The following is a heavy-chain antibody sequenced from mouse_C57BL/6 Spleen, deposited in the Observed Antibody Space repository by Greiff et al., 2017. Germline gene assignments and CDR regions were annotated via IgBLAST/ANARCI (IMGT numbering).Heavy chain of an antibody. CDR1: GYTFTSYW. V-gene: IGHV1-69*01. CDR3: ARRSYYSNYAWYFDV. CDR2: IDPSDSYT. Sequence: VQLQQPGAELVMPGASVKLSCKASGYTFTSYWMHWVKQRPGQGLEWIGEIDPSDSYTNYNQTFKGKSTLTVDKSSSTAYMQLSSLTSEDSAVYYGARRSYYSNYAWYFDVWGTGTTVTVSS. J-gene: IGHJ1*03. D-gene: IGHD2-5*01.